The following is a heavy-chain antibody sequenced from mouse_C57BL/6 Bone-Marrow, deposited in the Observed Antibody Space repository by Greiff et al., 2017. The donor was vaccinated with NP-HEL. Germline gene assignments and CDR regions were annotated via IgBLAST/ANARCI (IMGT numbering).Heavy chain of an antibody. J-gene: IGHJ3*01. CDR2: IYPRSGNT. V-gene: IGHV1-81*01. Sequence: VQLVESGAELARPGASVKLSCKASGYTFTSYGISWVKQRTGQGLEWIGEIYPRSGNTYYNEKFKGKATLTADKSSSTAYMELRSLTSEDSAVYFCAVVTTGGLAYWGQGTLVTVSA. D-gene: IGHD2-2*01. CDR3: AVVTTGGLAY. CDR1: GYTFTSYG.